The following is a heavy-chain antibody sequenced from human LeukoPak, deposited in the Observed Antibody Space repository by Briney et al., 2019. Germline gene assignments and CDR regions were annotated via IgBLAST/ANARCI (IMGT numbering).Heavy chain of an antibody. J-gene: IGHJ1*01. D-gene: IGHD6-13*01. CDR1: GFTFSSYA. V-gene: IGHV3-23*01. CDR2: ISGSGGST. Sequence: PGGSLRLSCAASGFTFSSYAMSWVRQAPGKGLEWVSAISGSGGSTYYADSVKGQFTISRDNSKNTLYLQMNSLRAEDTAVYYCAKAPSSWYKTEYFQHWGQGTLVTVSS. CDR3: AKAPSSWYKTEYFQH.